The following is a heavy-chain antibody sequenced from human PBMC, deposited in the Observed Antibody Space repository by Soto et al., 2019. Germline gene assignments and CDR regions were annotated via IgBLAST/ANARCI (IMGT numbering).Heavy chain of an antibody. CDR3: ARGEKDSSGWFYYYYYMDV. J-gene: IGHJ6*03. D-gene: IGHD6-19*01. V-gene: IGHV6-1*01. Sequence: SQTLSLTCAISGDSVSSNSAAWNWIRQSPSRGLEWLGRPYYRSKWYNDYAVSVKSRITINPDTSKNQFSLQLNSVTPEDTAVYYCARGEKDSSGWFYYYYYMDVWGKGTTVTVSS. CDR1: GDSVSSNSAA. CDR2: PYYRSKWYN.